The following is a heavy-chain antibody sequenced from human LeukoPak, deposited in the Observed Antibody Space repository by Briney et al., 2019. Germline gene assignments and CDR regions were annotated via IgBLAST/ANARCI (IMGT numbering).Heavy chain of an antibody. CDR3: ARGLWFGENNWFDP. D-gene: IGHD3-10*01. J-gene: IGHJ5*02. V-gene: IGHV1-18*01. CDR1: GYTFTSYG. Sequence: ASVKVSCKASGYTFTSYGISLVRQAPGQGLELMGLISAYNGNTNYAQKLQGRVTMTTDTSTSTAYMELRSLRSDDTAVYYCARGLWFGENNWFDPWGQGTLVTVSS. CDR2: ISAYNGNT.